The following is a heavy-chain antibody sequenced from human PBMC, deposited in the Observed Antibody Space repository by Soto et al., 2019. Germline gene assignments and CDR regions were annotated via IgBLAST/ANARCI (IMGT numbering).Heavy chain of an antibody. CDR3: AKDISTSGSVTSRLYFDY. CDR2: ISDSGGTT. D-gene: IGHD1-1*01. J-gene: IGHJ4*02. V-gene: IGHV3-23*01. CDR1: GFAFSTYA. Sequence: EVQLLESGGGLVQSGESLRLSCAASGFAFSTYAMSWVRQAPGKGLEWVSGISDSGGTTYYADSVRGRFNISRDKYKKTLYLLMNSLRAEDTAVYYCAKDISTSGSVTSRLYFDYWGQGAMVTVSS.